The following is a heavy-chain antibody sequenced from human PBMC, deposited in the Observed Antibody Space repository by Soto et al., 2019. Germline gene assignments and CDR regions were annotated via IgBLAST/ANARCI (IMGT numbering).Heavy chain of an antibody. Sequence: QVQLVESGGGVVQPGRSLRLSCAASGFTFSSYGMHWVRQAPGKGLEWVAVIWYDGSNKYYADSVKGRFTISRDNSKNTLYLHKNSLRAEDTAVYYCARGDPFVYSYGFVGAFDIWGQGTMVTVSS. V-gene: IGHV3-33*01. D-gene: IGHD5-18*01. CDR2: IWYDGSNK. CDR1: GFTFSSYG. J-gene: IGHJ3*02. CDR3: ARGDPFVYSYGFVGAFDI.